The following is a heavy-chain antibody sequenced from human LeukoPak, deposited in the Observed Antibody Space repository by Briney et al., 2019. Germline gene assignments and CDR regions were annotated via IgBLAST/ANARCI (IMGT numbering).Heavy chain of an antibody. V-gene: IGHV3-23*01. D-gene: IGHD3-9*01. Sequence: GGSLRLSCAASGFTFSSYSMNWVRQAPGKGPEWVSAISGSGGSTYYADSVKGRFTISRDNSKNTLYLRMNSLRAEDTAVYYCAKSPSLLTGYDYYYMDVWGKGTTVTVSS. CDR2: ISGSGGST. J-gene: IGHJ6*03. CDR1: GFTFSSYS. CDR3: AKSPSLLTGYDYYYMDV.